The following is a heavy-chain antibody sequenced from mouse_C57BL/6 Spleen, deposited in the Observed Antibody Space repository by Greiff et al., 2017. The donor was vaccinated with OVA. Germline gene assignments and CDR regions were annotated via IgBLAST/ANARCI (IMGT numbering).Heavy chain of an antibody. CDR2: FYPGSGSI. J-gene: IGHJ2*01. V-gene: IGHV1-62-2*01. CDR3: ARHEGLLYYFDY. Sequence: VHLVESGAELVKPGASVKLSCKASGYTFTEYTIHWVKQRSGQGLEWIGWFYPGSGSIKYNEKFKDKATLTADKSSSTVYMELSRLTSEDSAVYFCARHEGLLYYFDYWGQGTTLTVSS. CDR1: GYTFTEYT.